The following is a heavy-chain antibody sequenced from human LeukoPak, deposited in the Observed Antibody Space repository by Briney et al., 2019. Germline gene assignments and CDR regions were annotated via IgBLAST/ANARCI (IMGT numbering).Heavy chain of an antibody. CDR1: GLTFSSSA. CDR3: ARGRYSSTWVSFDY. CDR2: ISHDGTDK. D-gene: IGHD6-13*01. V-gene: IGHV3-30*04. Sequence: GGSLRLSCAASGLTFSSSAMHWVRQAPGKGLQWVAVISHDGTDKYTADSVKGRFTISRDKSKNTVYLQMNSLRAEDTAVYYCARGRYSSTWVSFDYWGQGTLVTVSS. J-gene: IGHJ4*02.